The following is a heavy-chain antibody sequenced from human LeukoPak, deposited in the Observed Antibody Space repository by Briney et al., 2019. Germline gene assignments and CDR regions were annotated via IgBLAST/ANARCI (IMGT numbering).Heavy chain of an antibody. CDR3: ARVATYYYGSGRPGGYYYYGMDV. CDR1: RFTFSSYA. CDR2: ISSNGGST. V-gene: IGHV3-64*02. Sequence: GGSLRLSCAASRFTFSSYAMHWVRQAPGKGLEYVSAISSNGGSTYYADSVKGRFTISRDNSKNTLYLQMGSLRAEDMAVYYCARVATYYYGSGRPGGYYYYGMDVWGQGTTVTVSS. J-gene: IGHJ6*02. D-gene: IGHD3-10*01.